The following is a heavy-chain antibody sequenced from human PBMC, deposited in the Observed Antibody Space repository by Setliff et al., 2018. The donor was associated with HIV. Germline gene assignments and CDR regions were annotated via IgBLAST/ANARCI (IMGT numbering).Heavy chain of an antibody. D-gene: IGHD3-16*01. CDR3: ARAGGGGRWLHLSYWYFDL. J-gene: IGHJ2*01. Sequence: PSETLSLTCTVSGGSVNSTNYYWGWIRQPPGKGLEWIGSIYYSGSTYYNPSLKSRVTISVDTSKNQFSLKLRSVTAADTAVYYCARAGGGGRWLHLSYWYFDLWGRGTLVTVS. V-gene: IGHV4-39*01. CDR2: IYYSGST. CDR1: GGSVNSTNYY.